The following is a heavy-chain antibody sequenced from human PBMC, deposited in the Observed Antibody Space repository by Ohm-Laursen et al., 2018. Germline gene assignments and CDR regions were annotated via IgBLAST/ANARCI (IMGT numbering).Heavy chain of an antibody. D-gene: IGHD6-19*01. V-gene: IGHV3-30*18. J-gene: IGHJ4*02. CDR3: AKRGSQWLETEGSNPRPYYFDY. CDR2: ISYDGSNK. Sequence: SLRLSCAASGFTLSSYGMNWVRQAPGKGLEWVAVISYDGSNKYYADSVKGRFTISRDNSKNTLYLQMNSLRAEDTAVYYCAKRGSQWLETEGSNPRPYYFDYWGQGTLVTVSS. CDR1: GFTLSSYG.